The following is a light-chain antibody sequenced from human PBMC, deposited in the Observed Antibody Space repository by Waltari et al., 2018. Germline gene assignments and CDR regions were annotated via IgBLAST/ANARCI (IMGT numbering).Light chain of an antibody. CDR2: EVT. V-gene: IGLV2-23*02. Sequence: QSGLTQPASVSGSPGQSITISCTGTSSDVGNYNLVSWYQQYPGKAPKLMVYEVTKRTPGCAARFSGSKAGNTASLTISGFQSEDEADYYCCSYAGLGIYVFGTGTKVTVL. CDR1: SSDVGNYNL. CDR3: CSYAGLGIYV. J-gene: IGLJ1*01.